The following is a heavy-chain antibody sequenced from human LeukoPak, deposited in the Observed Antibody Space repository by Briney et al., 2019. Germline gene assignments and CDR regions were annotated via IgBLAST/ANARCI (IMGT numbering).Heavy chain of an antibody. V-gene: IGHV4-39*01. Sequence: SETLSLTCTVSGGSTGSTSDYWGWIRQPPGKGPEWIGCIHYSGSTYYNPSLKSRVTFSVDTSKNQFSLKLSSVTAADTAVYYCARQEVAVPAASIWGQGTLVTVSS. CDR3: ARQEVAVPAASI. CDR2: IHYSGST. J-gene: IGHJ4*02. D-gene: IGHD2-2*01. CDR1: GGSTGSTSDY.